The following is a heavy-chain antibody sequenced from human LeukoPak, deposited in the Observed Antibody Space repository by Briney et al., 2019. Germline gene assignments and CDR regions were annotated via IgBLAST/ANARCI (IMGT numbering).Heavy chain of an antibody. D-gene: IGHD5-18*01. CDR3: ARDNTARYFDY. V-gene: IGHV3-20*04. CDR2: INWNGGST. Sequence: GGSLRLSXAASGFTFDDYGMSWVCQAPGKGLEWVSGINWNGGSTGYADSVKGRFTISRDNAKNSLYLQMNSLRAEDTALYYCARDNTARYFDYWGQGTLVTVSS. CDR1: GFTFDDYG. J-gene: IGHJ4*02.